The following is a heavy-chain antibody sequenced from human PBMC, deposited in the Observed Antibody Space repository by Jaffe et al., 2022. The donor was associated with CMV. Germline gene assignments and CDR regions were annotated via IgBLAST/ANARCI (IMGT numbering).Heavy chain of an antibody. V-gene: IGHV4-34*01. CDR2: INHSGST. J-gene: IGHJ6*03. CDR1: GGSFSGYY. D-gene: IGHD3-22*01. Sequence: QVQLQQWGAGLLKPSETLSLTCGVSGGSFSGYYWSWIRQPPGKGLQWIGEINHSGSTNSNPSLRSRVTISVVTSKNQFSLKLSSVTAADTAVYYCARARSDYYDTSEYHYYYMDLWGEGTTVTVSS. CDR3: ARARSDYYDTSEYHYYYMDL.